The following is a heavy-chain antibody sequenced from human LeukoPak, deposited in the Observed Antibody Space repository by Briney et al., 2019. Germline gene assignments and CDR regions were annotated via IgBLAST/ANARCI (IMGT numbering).Heavy chain of an antibody. CDR1: QFIFSNYA. CDR3: AKGGRHIPAAYDY. Sequence: GGSLRLSCAASQFIFSNYAMSWVRQAPGKGLEWVSTISGSGGSTYYADSVKGRFTISRDNSKNTLSLQMESLRAGDTAVYFCAKGGRHIPAAYDYWGHGALVTVSS. J-gene: IGHJ4*01. D-gene: IGHD6-13*01. CDR2: ISGSGGST. V-gene: IGHV3-23*01.